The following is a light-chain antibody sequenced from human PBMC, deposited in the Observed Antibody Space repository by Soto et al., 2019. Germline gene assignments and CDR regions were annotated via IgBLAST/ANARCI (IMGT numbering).Light chain of an antibody. Sequence: EIVLTQSPATLSLSPGDRATLSCRASQSVSINLDWYQQKPGQAPRLLIYDASTRATGLPARFSGSGSGTDFSLTLTSQEPVDFAVYYCAQRKLCRPITFGQGTRGET. CDR2: DAS. CDR3: AQRKLCRPIT. V-gene: IGKV3-11*01. J-gene: IGKJ5*01. CDR1: QSVSIN.